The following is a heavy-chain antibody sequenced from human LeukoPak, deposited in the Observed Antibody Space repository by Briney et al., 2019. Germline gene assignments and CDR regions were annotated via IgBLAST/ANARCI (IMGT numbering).Heavy chain of an antibody. D-gene: IGHD4-17*01. CDR3: ARHLPRGDYWLGYSYMDV. J-gene: IGHJ6*03. V-gene: IGHV4-59*08. Sequence: SETLSLTCSVSGGSITSYYWSWIRQPPGKGLEWIGFIYHSGSSNYNPSLKGRVTILVDTSKNQFSLKVSSVTATDTAIYYCARHLPRGDYWLGYSYMDVWGMGTTVTVSS. CDR2: IYHSGSS. CDR1: GGSITSYY.